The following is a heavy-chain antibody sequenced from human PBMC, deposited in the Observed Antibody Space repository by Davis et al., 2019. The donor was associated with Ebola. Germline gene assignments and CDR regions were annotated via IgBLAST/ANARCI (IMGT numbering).Heavy chain of an antibody. J-gene: IGHJ6*02. CDR1: GFTFSSFS. V-gene: IGHV3-74*01. Sequence: PGGSLRLSCAASGFTFSSFSIHWVRHAPGKGLEWVSRINTDGTTITYGDAVRGRFAISRDNAKNTAYLEMDSLRVDDTAIYYCGRVTALAPGVMFGYALDVWGQGTTVIVSS. D-gene: IGHD2-2*01. CDR2: INTDGTTI. CDR3: GRVTALAPGVMFGYALDV.